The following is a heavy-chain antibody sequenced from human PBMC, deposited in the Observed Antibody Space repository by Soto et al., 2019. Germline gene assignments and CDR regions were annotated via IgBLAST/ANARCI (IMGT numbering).Heavy chain of an antibody. V-gene: IGHV3-48*02. CDR2: ISTTSFTI. Sequence: PGGSVRLSCAASGFSFSTYNMDWVRQAPGKGPEWIAYISTTSFTIYYADSVKGRFTISRDNDRNSLYLEMNSLRDEDTAVYYCARDRCYDGTCYSASDSWGQGXLVTVYS. J-gene: IGHJ5*01. CDR1: GFSFSTYN. CDR3: ARDRCYDGTCYSASDS. D-gene: IGHD2-15*01.